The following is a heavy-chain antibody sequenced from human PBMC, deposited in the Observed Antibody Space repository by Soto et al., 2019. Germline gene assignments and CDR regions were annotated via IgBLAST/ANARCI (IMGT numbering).Heavy chain of an antibody. CDR1: GGSISSSNW. CDR2: IYHSGST. J-gene: IGHJ6*02. V-gene: IGHV4-4*02. D-gene: IGHD1-26*01. Sequence: SETLSLTCAVSGGSISSSNWWSWVRQPPGKGLEWIGEIYHSGSTNYNPSLKSRVTISVDKSKNQFSLKLSSVTAADTAVYYCARVSGSYYYGMDIWGQGTTVTVSS. CDR3: ARVSGSYYYGMDI.